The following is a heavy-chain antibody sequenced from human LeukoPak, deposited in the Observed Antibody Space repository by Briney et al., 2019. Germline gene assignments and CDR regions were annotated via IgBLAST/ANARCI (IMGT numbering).Heavy chain of an antibody. CDR2: MNPNSGNT. J-gene: IGHJ4*02. V-gene: IGHV1-8*01. D-gene: IGHD1-26*01. CDR1: GYTFTSYD. CDR3: AVPEGSAPGFDY. Sequence: ASVTVSCRASGYTFTSYDINWVRQATGQGLEWMGWMNPNSGNTGYAQKFQGRVTMTRNTSISTAYMELSSLRSEDTAVYYCAVPEGSAPGFDYWGQGTLVTVSS.